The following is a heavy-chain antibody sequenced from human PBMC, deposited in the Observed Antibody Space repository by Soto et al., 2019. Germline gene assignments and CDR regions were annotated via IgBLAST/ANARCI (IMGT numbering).Heavy chain of an antibody. V-gene: IGHV4-31*03. CDR1: GGSISSGGYY. J-gene: IGHJ3*02. Sequence: PAETLSLTCTVSGGSISSGGYYWSWIRQHPGKGLEWIGYIYYSGSTYYNPSLKSRVTISVDTSKNQFSLKLSSVTAADTAVYYCASYCSGGSCPGIDAFDIWGQGTMVTVSS. CDR2: IYYSGST. CDR3: ASYCSGGSCPGIDAFDI. D-gene: IGHD2-15*01.